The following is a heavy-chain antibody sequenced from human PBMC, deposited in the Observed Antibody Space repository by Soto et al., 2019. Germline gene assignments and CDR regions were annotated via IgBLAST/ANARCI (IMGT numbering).Heavy chain of an antibody. D-gene: IGHD3-10*01. CDR2: LSNGGVKE. Sequence: GGSLRLSCAASGFSLRRYAMHWVRQAPGKGLEWISWLSNGGVKEHYADSVMGRFTISRDTSKNTLYLQLDSLRTDDTAVYYCAKAFYQGDLGEVFDYWGQGTQVTVSS. CDR3: AKAFYQGDLGEVFDY. V-gene: IGHV3-30*14. J-gene: IGHJ4*02. CDR1: GFSLRRYA.